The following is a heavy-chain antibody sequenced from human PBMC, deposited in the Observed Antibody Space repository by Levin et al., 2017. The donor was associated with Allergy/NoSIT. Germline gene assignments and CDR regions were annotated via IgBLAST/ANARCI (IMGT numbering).Heavy chain of an antibody. Sequence: GASVKVSCKASGYTFTSYGISWVRQAPGQGLEWMGWISAYNGNTNYAQKLQGRVTMTTDTSTSTAYMELRSLRSDDTAVYYCARVANGRYYDSSGYYKFDYWGQGTLVTVSS. CDR2: ISAYNGNT. D-gene: IGHD3-22*01. J-gene: IGHJ4*02. CDR3: ARVANGRYYDSSGYYKFDY. V-gene: IGHV1-18*01. CDR1: GYTFTSYG.